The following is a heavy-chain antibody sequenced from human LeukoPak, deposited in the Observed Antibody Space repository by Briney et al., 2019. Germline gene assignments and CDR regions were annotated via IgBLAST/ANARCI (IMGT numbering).Heavy chain of an antibody. J-gene: IGHJ4*02. CDR3: ARAVYVNYYGSGSYWNY. CDR1: GGSFSGFY. Sequence: PSETLSLTCAVYGGSFSGFYWSWIRQPPGKGLEGSGEINHSGSTNYNPSLKSRVTISVDTSKKQFSLKLSSVTAADTAVYYCARAVYVNYYGSGSYWNYWGQGTLVTVSS. V-gene: IGHV4-34*01. CDR2: INHSGST. D-gene: IGHD3-10*01.